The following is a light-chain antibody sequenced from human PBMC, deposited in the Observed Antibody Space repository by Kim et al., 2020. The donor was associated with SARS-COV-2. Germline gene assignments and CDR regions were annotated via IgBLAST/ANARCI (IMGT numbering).Light chain of an antibody. CDR1: QSVSSSY. J-gene: IGKJ1*01. Sequence: EIVLTQSPGTLSLSPGERATLSCRASQSVSSSYLAWYQQKPGQAPRLLIYGASSRATGIPDRFSGSGSGTDFTLTISRLEPEDFAVYYCQKYGSSWGWTFGQGTKVDIK. V-gene: IGKV3-20*01. CDR3: QKYGSSWGWT. CDR2: GAS.